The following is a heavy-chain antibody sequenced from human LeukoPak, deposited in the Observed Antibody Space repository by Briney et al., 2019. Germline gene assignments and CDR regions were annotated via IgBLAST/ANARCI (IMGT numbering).Heavy chain of an antibody. CDR2: VNADGGNT. Sequence: GGSLRLSCAASGFTFDDYRMSWVRQAPGKGLEWVSTVNADGGNTYYADSVKGRFTISRDNSKSTLILQMNSLRVEDTALYYCTKRVKYGGTWDHFADWGQGTLVTVSS. V-gene: IGHV3-23*01. CDR3: TKRVKYGGTWDHFAD. J-gene: IGHJ4*02. D-gene: IGHD1-26*01. CDR1: GFTFDDYR.